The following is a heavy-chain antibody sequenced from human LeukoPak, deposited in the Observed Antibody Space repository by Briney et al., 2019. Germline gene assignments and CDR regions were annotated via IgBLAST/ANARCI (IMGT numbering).Heavy chain of an antibody. J-gene: IGHJ5*02. V-gene: IGHV4-30-2*01. CDR3: ARLGYCSSTSCFNNWFDP. D-gene: IGHD2-2*01. Sequence: SQTLSLTCAVSDGPISSGGYSWSWIRQPPGKGLEWIGYIYHSGSTYYNPSLKSRVTISVDRSKNQLSLKLSSVTAADTAVYYCARLGYCSSTSCFNNWFDPWDQGTLVTVSS. CDR2: IYHSGST. CDR1: DGPISSGGYS.